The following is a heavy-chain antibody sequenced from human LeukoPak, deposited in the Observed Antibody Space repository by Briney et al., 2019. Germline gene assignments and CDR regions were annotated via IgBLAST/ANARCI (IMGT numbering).Heavy chain of an antibody. CDR3: AKRGNPAVGHHYLDV. Sequence: GGSLRLSCSASGFTFRDYGIHWVRQAPGKGLEWVAIVYSDGSNEYYADSVKGRFTVSRDNSKDTVFLQMNSLSAEDTAVYSCAKRGNPAVGHHYLDVWGKGTTVSVSS. D-gene: IGHD2-2*01. V-gene: IGHV3-33*06. J-gene: IGHJ6*03. CDR2: VYSDGSNE. CDR1: GFTFRDYG.